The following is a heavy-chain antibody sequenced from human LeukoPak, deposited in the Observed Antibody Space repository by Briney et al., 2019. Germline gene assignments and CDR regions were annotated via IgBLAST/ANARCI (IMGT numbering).Heavy chain of an antibody. CDR1: GFTFSSYA. J-gene: IGHJ4*02. V-gene: IGHV3-23*01. CDR2: ISGSGGST. CDR3: AKDQDYYDSSGYDY. D-gene: IGHD3-22*01. Sequence: GGSLRLSCAAAGFTFSSYAMSWVRQAPGKGLEWVSAISGSGGSTYYADSVKGRFTISRDNSKNTLYLQMNSLRAEDTAVYYCAKDQDYYDSSGYDYWGQGTLVTVSS.